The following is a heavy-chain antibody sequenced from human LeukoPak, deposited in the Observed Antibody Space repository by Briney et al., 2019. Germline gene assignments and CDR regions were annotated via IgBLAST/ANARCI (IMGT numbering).Heavy chain of an antibody. CDR2: ISYDGSNK. Sequence: GRSLRLSCAASGFTFSSYAMHWVRQAPGKGLEWVAVISYDGSNKYYADSVKGRFTISRDYSKNTLYLQMNSLRAEDTAVYYCARSHSSGWYSAGLPFDPWGQGTLVTVSS. J-gene: IGHJ5*02. D-gene: IGHD6-19*01. CDR1: GFTFSSYA. V-gene: IGHV3-30-3*01. CDR3: ARSHSSGWYSAGLPFDP.